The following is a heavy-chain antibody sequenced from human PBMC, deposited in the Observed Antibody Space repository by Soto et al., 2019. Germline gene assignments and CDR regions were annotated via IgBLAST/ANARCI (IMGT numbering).Heavy chain of an antibody. V-gene: IGHV4-4*02. CDR2: INHSGST. D-gene: IGHD3-3*01. J-gene: IGHJ6*03. CDR1: GGSISSSNW. CDR3: ARGITIFGVVKKTEPYYYYMDV. Sequence: SETLSLTCAVSGGSISSSNWWSWVRQPPGKGLEWIGEINHSGSTNYNPSLKSRVTISVDTSKNQFSLKLSSVTAADTAVYYCARGITIFGVVKKTEPYYYYMDVWGKGTTVTVSS.